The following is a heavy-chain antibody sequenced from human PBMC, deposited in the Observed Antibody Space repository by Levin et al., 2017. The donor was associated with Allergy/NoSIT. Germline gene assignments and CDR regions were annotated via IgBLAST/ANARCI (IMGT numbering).Heavy chain of an antibody. D-gene: IGHD3-16*02. V-gene: IGHV5-51*01. CDR3: AGTHHGNYRFDD. CDR2: IYLGDSHT. CDR1: GYSLTTYW. J-gene: IGHJ4*02. Sequence: GGSLRLSCKGSGYSLTTYWIGWVRQMPGKGLEWMGLIYLGDSHTRYSPSFQGQVTISADRSISTAYLQWGSLEASDTAIYYCAGTHHGNYRFDDWGQGTLVTVSS.